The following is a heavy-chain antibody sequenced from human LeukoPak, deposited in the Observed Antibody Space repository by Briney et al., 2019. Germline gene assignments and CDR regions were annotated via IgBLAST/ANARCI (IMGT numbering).Heavy chain of an antibody. CDR3: ARDAQRGFDYSNSLEY. CDR2: IWRDGSNR. Sequence: GGSLRLSCAASGFIFSHYGMQWVRQAPGKGLEWVAVIWRDGSNRFYAGSVKGRFTISRDNSQNTLFLQMNSLRAEDTAMYYCARDAQRGFDYSNSLEYWGHGTLVTVSS. D-gene: IGHD4-11*01. V-gene: IGHV3-33*01. CDR1: GFIFSHYG. J-gene: IGHJ4*01.